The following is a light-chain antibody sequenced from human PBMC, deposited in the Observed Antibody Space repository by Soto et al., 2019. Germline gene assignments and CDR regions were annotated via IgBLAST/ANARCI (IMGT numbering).Light chain of an antibody. CDR1: QSISSN. CDR2: SAS. J-gene: IGKJ1*01. V-gene: IGKV3-15*01. Sequence: EVVMTQSPATLSVSPGERATLSCRASQSISSNLAWHQQKPGQAPRLLIYSASTRATGVPARFSGSGSGTEFTLTISSLQSEDFAVYYCHQYNHWLTWTFGQGTKVDIK. CDR3: HQYNHWLTWT.